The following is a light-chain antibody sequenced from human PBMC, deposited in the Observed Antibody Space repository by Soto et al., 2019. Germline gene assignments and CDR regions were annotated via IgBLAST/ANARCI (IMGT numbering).Light chain of an antibody. V-gene: IGKV3-20*01. CDR3: QRYCSSRFT. J-gene: IGKJ3*01. CDR1: QSVSSSY. CDR2: GAP. Sequence: EIVLTQSPGTLSLSPGERATLSCRASQSVSSSYLAWYQQNPGKAPRLLNYGAPSRATGITDRFSGSESGTDSTLTISRLETEDWAVYYCQRYCSSRFTFGPGTKVDIK.